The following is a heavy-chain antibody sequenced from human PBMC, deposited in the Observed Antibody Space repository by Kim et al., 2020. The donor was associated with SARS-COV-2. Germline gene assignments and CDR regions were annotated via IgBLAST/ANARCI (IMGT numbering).Heavy chain of an antibody. J-gene: IGHJ5*02. CDR2: ISWNSHRI. CDR1: GFRFEDYA. CDR3: AKAGISNDSGSYFNSPSWFDP. V-gene: IGHV3-9*01. D-gene: IGHD3-10*01. Sequence: GGSLRLSCAASGFRFEDYAMHWVRQAPGKGLEWVSGISWNSHRIGYVDSVKGRFTISRDNARNSLYLQMNSLKPDDTALYYCAKAGISNDSGSYFNSPSWFDPRGQGTLVVVSS.